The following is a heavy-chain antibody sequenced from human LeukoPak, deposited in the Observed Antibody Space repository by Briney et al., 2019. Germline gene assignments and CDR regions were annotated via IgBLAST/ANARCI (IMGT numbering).Heavy chain of an antibody. J-gene: IGHJ3*02. CDR2: IKYDGSYA. D-gene: IGHD1-1*01. CDR1: GFTFSKHW. V-gene: IGHV3-74*01. Sequence: GGSLRLSCAASGFTFSKHWMHWVRLGSRKGRVWVSRIKYDGSYANYTDSVKGRFTISRDNAKNTLYLQMDGQRAEDTAVYFCLRDNDKYSFDIWGQGTMVTVSS. CDR3: LRDNDKYSFDI.